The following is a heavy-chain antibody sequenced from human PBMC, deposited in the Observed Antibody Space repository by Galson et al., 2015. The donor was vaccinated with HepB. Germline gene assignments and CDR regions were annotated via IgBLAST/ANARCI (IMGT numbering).Heavy chain of an antibody. Sequence: SLRLSCAASGFTFSSYAMSWVRQAPGKGLEWVSAISGSGGSTYYADSVKGRFTISRDNSENTLYLQMNSLRAEDTAVYYCAKAIDPFSLNWFDPWGQGTLATVSS. D-gene: IGHD2/OR15-2a*01. CDR2: ISGSGGST. V-gene: IGHV3-23*01. J-gene: IGHJ5*02. CDR1: GFTFSSYA. CDR3: AKAIDPFSLNWFDP.